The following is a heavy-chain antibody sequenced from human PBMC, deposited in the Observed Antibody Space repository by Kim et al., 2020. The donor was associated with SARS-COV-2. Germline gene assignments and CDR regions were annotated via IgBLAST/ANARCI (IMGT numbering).Heavy chain of an antibody. D-gene: IGHD3-3*01. CDR3: ARESRFVFDP. Sequence: GESLKISCKAAGYSFSNYWISWVRQMPGKGLEWMGRIDPSDAFTNYSPSFQGHVTISVDKSINTAYLQWSSLKGSDTAIYYCARESRFVFDPWGQGTLITVS. CDR1: GYSFSNYW. V-gene: IGHV5-10-1*01. J-gene: IGHJ5*02. CDR2: IDPSDAFT.